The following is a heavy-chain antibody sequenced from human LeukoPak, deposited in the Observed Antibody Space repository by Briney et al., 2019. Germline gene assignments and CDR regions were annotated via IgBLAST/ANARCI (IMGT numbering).Heavy chain of an antibody. CDR1: GFTFSSYG. CDR3: AKDYRPHDFWSGLVDY. CDR2: ISYDGSNK. D-gene: IGHD3-3*01. J-gene: IGHJ4*02. V-gene: IGHV3-30*18. Sequence: GGSLRLSCAASGFTFSSYGMHWVRQAPGKGLEWVTLISYDGSNKYYADSVKGRFTISRDNSKNTLYLQMNSLRAEDTAVYYCAKDYRPHDFWSGLVDYWGQGTLVTVSS.